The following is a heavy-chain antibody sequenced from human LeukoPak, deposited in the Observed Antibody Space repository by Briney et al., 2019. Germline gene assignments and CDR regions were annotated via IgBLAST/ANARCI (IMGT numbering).Heavy chain of an antibody. V-gene: IGHV3-7*01. CDR1: GFTISTYY. CDR2: IKQDGSEK. J-gene: IGHJ6*03. Sequence: PGGSLRLSCAASGFTISTYYMSWVRQAPGRGLEWVANIKQDGSEKFHVDSVKGRFTISRDNAKNSLYLQMNSLRAEDTAVYYCARAGDGDYGDYYYYMDVWGKGTTVTVSS. D-gene: IGHD4-17*01. CDR3: ARAGDGDYGDYYYYMDV.